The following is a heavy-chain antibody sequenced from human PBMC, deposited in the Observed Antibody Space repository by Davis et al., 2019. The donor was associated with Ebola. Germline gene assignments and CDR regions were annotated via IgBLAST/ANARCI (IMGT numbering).Heavy chain of an antibody. D-gene: IGHD2-21*01. J-gene: IGHJ6*04. V-gene: IGHV3-21*06. CDR1: GFTFTYYT. CDR2: ISSSSDYI. Sequence: GESLKISCAAPGFTFTYYTMNWVRQAPGEGLEWVSSISSSSDYIYYADSVKGRFTLSRDNARHSLFLQMKSRRAEDTAVYYCARDPSIRHGRDVRGKGTTVTVSS. CDR3: ARDPSIRHGRDV.